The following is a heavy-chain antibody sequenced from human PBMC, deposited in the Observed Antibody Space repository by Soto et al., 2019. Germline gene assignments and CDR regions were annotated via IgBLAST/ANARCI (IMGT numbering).Heavy chain of an antibody. CDR1: GGSISSGDYY. V-gene: IGHV4-30-4*01. CDR3: ATTFGYNSGWYRFDY. J-gene: IGHJ4*02. Sequence: SETLSLTCTVSGGSISSGDYYWSWIRQPPGKGLEWIGYIYSSGTTYYNPSLKSRVTISVDTSKNQFPLKLTSVTAADTAVYYCATTFGYNSGWYRFDYWGQGTLVTVSS. CDR2: IYSSGTT. D-gene: IGHD6-19*01.